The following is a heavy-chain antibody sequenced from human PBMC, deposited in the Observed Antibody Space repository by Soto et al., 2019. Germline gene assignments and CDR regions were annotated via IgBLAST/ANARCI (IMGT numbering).Heavy chain of an antibody. CDR1: GFTFSSYA. CDR2: ISGSGGST. J-gene: IGHJ4*02. Sequence: EVQLLESGGGLVQPGGSLRLSCAASGFTFSSYAMSWVRQAPGKGLEWVSVISGSGGSTYYADSVKGRFTISRDNSTNTLYLQMTSLRAEDTAVYYCASRSSGWYFDYWGQGTLVTVSS. D-gene: IGHD6-19*01. V-gene: IGHV3-23*01. CDR3: ASRSSGWYFDY.